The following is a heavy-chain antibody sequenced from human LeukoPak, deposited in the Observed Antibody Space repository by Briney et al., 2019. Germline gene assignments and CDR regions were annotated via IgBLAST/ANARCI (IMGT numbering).Heavy chain of an antibody. CDR2: IYTSGTI. V-gene: IGHV4-4*07. J-gene: IGHJ4*02. CDR3: AREILPIDY. Sequence: SETLSLTCTVSGGSITSHYWSWIRQSAGKGLEWIGRIYTSGTINYNPSLKSRVTMSVDTSKNQFSLKLSSVTAADTAVYYCAREILPIDYWGQGTLVTVSS. CDR1: GGSITSHY. D-gene: IGHD2/OR15-2a*01.